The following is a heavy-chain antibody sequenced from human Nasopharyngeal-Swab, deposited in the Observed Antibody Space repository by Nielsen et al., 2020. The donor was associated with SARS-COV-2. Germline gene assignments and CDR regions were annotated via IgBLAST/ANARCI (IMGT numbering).Heavy chain of an antibody. J-gene: IGHJ3*02. CDR2: INGDNGNT. Sequence: ASVKVSCKASGYTFSSYAMHWVRQAPGQGLEWMGWINGDNGNTKYSQRFQGRVTISRDTSASTAYMELSSLRSEDTAVYYCARDRITDPDAFDIWGQGTMVTVSS. V-gene: IGHV1-3*01. CDR3: ARDRITDPDAFDI. CDR1: GYTFSSYA.